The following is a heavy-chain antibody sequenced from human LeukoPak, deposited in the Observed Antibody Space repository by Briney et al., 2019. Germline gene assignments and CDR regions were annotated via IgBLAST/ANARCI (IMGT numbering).Heavy chain of an antibody. V-gene: IGHV4-39*01. Sequence: SETLSLTCTVSGGSISSSSYYWGWIRQPPGKGLEWIGSIYYSGSTYYNPSLKSRVTISVDTSKNQFSLELSSVTAADTAVYYCAMYYYDSSGYYYGESYFDYWGQGTLVTVSS. CDR3: AMYYYDSSGYYYGESYFDY. D-gene: IGHD3-22*01. CDR1: GGSISSSSYY. CDR2: IYYSGST. J-gene: IGHJ4*02.